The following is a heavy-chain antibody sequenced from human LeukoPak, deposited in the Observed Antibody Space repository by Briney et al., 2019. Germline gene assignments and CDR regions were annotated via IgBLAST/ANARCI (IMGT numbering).Heavy chain of an antibody. CDR1: GFTFSSDG. D-gene: IGHD6-19*01. CDR2: IRYDGSNK. J-gene: IGHJ4*02. V-gene: IGHV3-30*02. Sequence: GGSLRLSCAASGFTFSSDGMHWVRQAPGKGLEWVAFIRYDGSNKYYADSVKGRFTISRDNSRNTLYLQMNSLRAEDTAVYYCAKEGSGWYQSPYYFDYWGQGTLVTVSS. CDR3: AKEGSGWYQSPYYFDY.